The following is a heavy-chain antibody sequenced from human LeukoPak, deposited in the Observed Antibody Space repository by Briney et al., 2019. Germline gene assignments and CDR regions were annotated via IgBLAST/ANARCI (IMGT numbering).Heavy chain of an antibody. V-gene: IGHV3-23*01. D-gene: IGHD1-26*01. CDR3: AKILSGTYSFDL. Sequence: GGSLRLSCTASGSTFSTYPMTWVRQAPGQGLEWVSAISGNSVTIYYADSVKGRFTISRDNSKNTLYLQMYSLGAEDTAVYYCAKILSGTYSFDLWGQGTLVTVSS. J-gene: IGHJ4*02. CDR1: GSTFSTYP. CDR2: ISGNSVTI.